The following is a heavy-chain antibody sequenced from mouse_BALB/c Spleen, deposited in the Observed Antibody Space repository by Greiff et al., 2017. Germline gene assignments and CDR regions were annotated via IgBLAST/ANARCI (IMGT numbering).Heavy chain of an antibody. D-gene: IGHD2-1*01. Sequence: VKLVESGPGLVAPSQSLSITCTVSGFSLTSYGVHWVRQPPGKGLEWLGVIWAGGSTNYNSALMSRLSISKDNSKSQVFLKMNSLQTDDTAMYYCAREGGNYVVMDYWGQGTSVTVSS. CDR2: IWAGGST. V-gene: IGHV2-9*02. CDR3: AREGGNYVVMDY. J-gene: IGHJ4*01. CDR1: GFSLTSYG.